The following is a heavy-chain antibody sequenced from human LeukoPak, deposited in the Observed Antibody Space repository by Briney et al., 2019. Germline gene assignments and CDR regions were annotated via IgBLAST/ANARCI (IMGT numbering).Heavy chain of an antibody. D-gene: IGHD3-22*01. V-gene: IGHV1-2*02. CDR1: GYTFTSYY. CDR2: INPNSGGT. J-gene: IGHJ5*02. Sequence: ASVKVSCKASGYTFTSYYMHWVRQAPGQGLEWMGWINPNSGGTNYAQKFQGRVTMTRDTSISTAYMELSRLRSDDTAVYYCARSDYYDSSGYGWFDPWGQGTLVTVSS. CDR3: ARSDYYDSSGYGWFDP.